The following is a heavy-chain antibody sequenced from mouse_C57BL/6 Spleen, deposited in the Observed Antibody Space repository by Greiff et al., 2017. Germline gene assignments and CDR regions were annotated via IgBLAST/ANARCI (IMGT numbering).Heavy chain of an antibody. V-gene: IGHV1-82*01. CDR2: IYPGDGDT. Sequence: HVQLQQSGPELVKPGASVKISCKASGYAFSSSWMNWVKQRPGQGLECIGRIYPGDGDTNYNGKFNGKTTLTADKSYSTDYMQLSSLTTEDSAVYFCARRLGHWYFDVWGTGTTVTVSS. CDR3: ARRLGHWYFDV. J-gene: IGHJ1*03. D-gene: IGHD4-1*01. CDR1: GYAFSSSW.